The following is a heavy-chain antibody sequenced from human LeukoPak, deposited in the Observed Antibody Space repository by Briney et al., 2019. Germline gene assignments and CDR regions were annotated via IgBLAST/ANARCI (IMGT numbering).Heavy chain of an antibody. CDR2: IYYSGST. Sequence: PSETLSLTCTVSGGSISSYYWSWIRQPPGKGLEWIGDIYYSGSTNYNPSLKSRVTISVDTSKNQFSLKLSSVTAADTAVYYCARGAAATYWGQGTLVTVSS. J-gene: IGHJ4*02. CDR3: ARGAAATY. CDR1: GGSISSYY. V-gene: IGHV4-59*01. D-gene: IGHD6-13*01.